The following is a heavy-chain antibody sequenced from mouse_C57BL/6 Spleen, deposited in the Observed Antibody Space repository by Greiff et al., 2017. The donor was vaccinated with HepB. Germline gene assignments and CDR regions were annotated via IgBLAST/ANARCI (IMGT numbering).Heavy chain of an antibody. Sequence: VQLQESGPGLVAPSQSLSITCTVSGFSLTSYGVDWVRQPPGKGLEWLGVIWGGGSTNYNSAPMSSLSISKDNSKSQVFLKMNSLQTDDTAMYYCAKHRDYDYDEDYAMDYWGQGTSVTVSS. CDR1: GFSLTSYG. CDR2: IWGGGST. J-gene: IGHJ4*01. D-gene: IGHD2-4*01. V-gene: IGHV2-9*01. CDR3: AKHRDYDYDEDYAMDY.